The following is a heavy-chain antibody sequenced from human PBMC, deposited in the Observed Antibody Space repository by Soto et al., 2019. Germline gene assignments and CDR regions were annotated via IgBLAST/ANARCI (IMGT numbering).Heavy chain of an antibody. CDR2: IKEDGSEK. CDR3: ARFTTRYCTNLVCYTGGYYFDY. J-gene: IGHJ4*02. Sequence: EVQLVESGGGLVQPGGSLRLSCAASGFTFSTYWMTWVRQAPGKGLEWVANIKEDGSEKNYVDSVKGRFTISRDNAPSSLYQQMNSLRAEDTAVYYCARFTTRYCTNLVCYTGGYYFDYWGQGTLVTVSS. CDR1: GFTFSTYW. D-gene: IGHD2-8*01. V-gene: IGHV3-7*01.